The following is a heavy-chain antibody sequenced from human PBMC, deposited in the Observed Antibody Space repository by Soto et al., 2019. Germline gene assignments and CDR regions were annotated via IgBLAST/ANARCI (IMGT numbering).Heavy chain of an antibody. J-gene: IGHJ6*02. CDR3: ARSQGSSTSLEIYYYYYYGMDV. CDR2: IIPISETT. V-gene: IGHV1-69*01. CDR1: GGTFSSYA. Sequence: QVQLVQSEAEVKKPGSSVKVSCKASGGTFSSYAISWVRQAPGQGLEWMGGIIPISETTNYAQKFQGRVTITADESKSTAYTELSSLRSEDTAVYYCARSQGSSTSLEIYYYYYYGMDVWGQGTTVTVSS. D-gene: IGHD2-2*01.